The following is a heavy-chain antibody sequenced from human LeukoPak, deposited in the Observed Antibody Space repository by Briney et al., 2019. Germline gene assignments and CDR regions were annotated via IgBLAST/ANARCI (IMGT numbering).Heavy chain of an antibody. D-gene: IGHD4-17*01. J-gene: IGHJ5*02. V-gene: IGHV4-38-2*02. CDR1: GYSISSGYY. CDR2: IYHSGST. Sequence: PSETLSLTCTVSGYSISSGYYWGWIRQPPGKGLEWIGSIYHSGSTYYNPSLKSRVTISVDTSKNQFSLKLSSVTAADTAVYYCARENYGDFVGWFDPWGQGTLVTVSS. CDR3: ARENYGDFVGWFDP.